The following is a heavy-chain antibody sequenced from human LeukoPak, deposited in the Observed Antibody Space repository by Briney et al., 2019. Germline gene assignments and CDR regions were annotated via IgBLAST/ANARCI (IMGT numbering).Heavy chain of an antibody. V-gene: IGHV3-21*01. D-gene: IGHD3-10*01. CDR1: GFTFSSYS. Sequence: GGSLRLSCAASGFTFSSYSMNWVRQAPGKGLEWVSSISSSSSYIYYADSVKGRFTISRDNAKNSLYLQMNSLRAEDTAVYYCARDQGGRITMVRGVIGPYFDYWGQGTLVTVSS. CDR3: ARDQGGRITMVRGVIGPYFDY. J-gene: IGHJ4*02. CDR2: ISSSSSYI.